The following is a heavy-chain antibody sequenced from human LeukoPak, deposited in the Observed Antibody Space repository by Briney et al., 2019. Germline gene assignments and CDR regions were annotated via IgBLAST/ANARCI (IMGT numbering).Heavy chain of an antibody. D-gene: IGHD4-23*01. V-gene: IGHV1-2*02. J-gene: IGHJ4*02. CDR1: GYTFTSYY. CDR2: INPNSGGT. CDR3: ASGYCGNYSFDY. Sequence: GASVKVSCKASGYTFTSYYIRWVRQAPGQGLEWMGWINPNSGGTNYAQKFQGRVTMTRDTSISTAYMELSRLRSDDTAVYYCASGYCGNYSFDYWGQGTLVTVSS.